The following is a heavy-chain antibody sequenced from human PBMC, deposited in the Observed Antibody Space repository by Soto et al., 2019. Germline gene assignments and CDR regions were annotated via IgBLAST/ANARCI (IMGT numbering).Heavy chain of an antibody. CDR1: GFTFSSYS. J-gene: IGHJ6*02. D-gene: IGHD5-18*01. Sequence: PGGSLRLSCAASGFTFSSYSMNWVRQAPGKGLEWVSSISSSSSYIYYADSVKGRFTISRDNAKNSLYLQMNSLRAEDTAVYYCARMIGYSYGHYYYYGMDVWGQGTTVTVSS. CDR2: ISSSSSYI. CDR3: ARMIGYSYGHYYYYGMDV. V-gene: IGHV3-21*01.